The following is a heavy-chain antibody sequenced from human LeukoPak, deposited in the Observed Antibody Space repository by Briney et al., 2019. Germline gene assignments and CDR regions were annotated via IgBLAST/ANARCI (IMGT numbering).Heavy chain of an antibody. J-gene: IGHJ4*02. CDR3: ARGRRDGYNLGD. V-gene: IGHV4-59*08. CDR1: GGSISSYY. Sequence: KPSETLSLTCTVSGGSISSYYWSWIRQPPGKGLEWIGYIYYSGSTNYNPSLKSRVTISVDTSKNQFSLKLSSVTAADTAVYYCARGRRDGYNLGDWGQGTLVTVSS. D-gene: IGHD5-24*01. CDR2: IYYSGST.